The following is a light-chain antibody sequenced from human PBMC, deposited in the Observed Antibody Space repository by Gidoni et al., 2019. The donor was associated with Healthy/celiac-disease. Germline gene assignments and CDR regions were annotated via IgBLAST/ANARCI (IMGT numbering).Light chain of an antibody. V-gene: IGKV1-39*01. CDR3: QQSYSTPPT. J-gene: IGKJ4*01. Sequence: IQLAQSPSSLSASVGDRVTITFRASQSISSYLNWYQQKPGKAPKLLIYAASSLQSGVPSRFSGSGSGTDFTLTISSLQPEDFATYYCQQSYSTPPTFXGXTKVEIK. CDR2: AAS. CDR1: QSISSY.